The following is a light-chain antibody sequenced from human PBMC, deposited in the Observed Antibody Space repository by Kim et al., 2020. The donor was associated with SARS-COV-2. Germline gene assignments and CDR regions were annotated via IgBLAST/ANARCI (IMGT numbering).Light chain of an antibody. CDR3: QQYHFAPRT. J-gene: IGKJ1*01. Sequence: SPRERATLSCRAGQSLRSNYLAWYQQKVGQAPRLLIHGASIRATGIPDRFSGSGSGTDFTLTISRLEPEDFAVYFCQQYHFAPRTFGQGTKVDIK. CDR2: GAS. CDR1: QSLRSNY. V-gene: IGKV3-20*01.